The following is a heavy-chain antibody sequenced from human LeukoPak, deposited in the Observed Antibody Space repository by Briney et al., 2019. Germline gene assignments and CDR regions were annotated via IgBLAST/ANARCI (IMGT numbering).Heavy chain of an antibody. V-gene: IGHV3-21*01. CDR2: ISSSSSYI. CDR3: ARASLLLWFGELEVYDY. Sequence: GGSLRLSCAASGFTFSSYSMNWVRQAPGKGLEWVSSISSSSSYIYYADSVKGRFTISRDNAKNSLYLQMNSLRAEDTAVYYCARASLLLWFGELEVYDYWGQGTLVTVSS. J-gene: IGHJ4*02. D-gene: IGHD3-10*01. CDR1: GFTFSSYS.